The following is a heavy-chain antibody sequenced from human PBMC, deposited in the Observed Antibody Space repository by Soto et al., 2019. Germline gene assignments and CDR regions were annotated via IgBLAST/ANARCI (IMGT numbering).Heavy chain of an antibody. D-gene: IGHD3-10*01. Sequence: QVQLQESGPGLVKPSGTLSLTCAVSGGSISSSNWWSWVRQPPGKGLQWIGEIYHSGSTNYIPSLKSRGTISGDKSRNQFSLKLSSVTAADTAVYYCARRWGEGRVDYWGQGTLVTVSS. CDR2: IYHSGST. CDR1: GGSISSSNW. CDR3: ARRWGEGRVDY. J-gene: IGHJ4*02. V-gene: IGHV4-4*02.